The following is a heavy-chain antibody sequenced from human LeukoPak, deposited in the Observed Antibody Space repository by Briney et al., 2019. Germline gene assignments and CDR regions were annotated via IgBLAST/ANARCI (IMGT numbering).Heavy chain of an antibody. CDR3: ATSGYSSSWYSG. Sequence: PGGSLRLSCAASGFTFSNYSMNWVRQAPGKGLEWVSYISRSSTTIYYADSVKGRFTISRDNAKNSLYLQMNSLRAEDTAVYYCATSGYSSSWYSGWGQGTLVTVSS. CDR1: GFTFSNYS. J-gene: IGHJ4*02. D-gene: IGHD6-13*01. V-gene: IGHV3-48*01. CDR2: ISRSSTTI.